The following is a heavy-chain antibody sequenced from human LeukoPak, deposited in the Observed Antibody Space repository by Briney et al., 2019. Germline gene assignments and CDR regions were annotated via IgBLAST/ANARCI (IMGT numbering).Heavy chain of an antibody. V-gene: IGHV5-51*01. Sequence: PGESLKISCKGSGYTFTNSWIAWVRQMPGKGLEWMGIIYPGDSDTRYSPSFQGQVTISADKSISTAYLQWSSLKASDTAMYYCARHKLYNWFDPWGQGTLVTVSS. J-gene: IGHJ5*02. CDR3: ARHKLYNWFDP. CDR2: IYPGDSDT. CDR1: GYTFTNSW.